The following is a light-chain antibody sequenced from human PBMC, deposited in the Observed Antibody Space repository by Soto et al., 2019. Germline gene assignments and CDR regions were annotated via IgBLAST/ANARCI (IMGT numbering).Light chain of an antibody. CDR1: SSDVGCYNY. J-gene: IGLJ2*01. V-gene: IGLV2-14*01. Sequence: QSALTQPASVSGSPGQSITISCIGTSSDVGCYNYVSWYQQHPGKAPKLMIYDVSNRPSGVSNRFSGSKSGNTASLTISGLQAEDEADYYCSSYTSSSRVFGGGTKLTVL. CDR2: DVS. CDR3: SSYTSSSRV.